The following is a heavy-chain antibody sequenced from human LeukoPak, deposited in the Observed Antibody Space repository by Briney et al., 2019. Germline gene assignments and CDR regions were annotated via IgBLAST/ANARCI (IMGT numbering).Heavy chain of an antibody. Sequence: SETLSLTCTVSGGSNSSGDYYWSWIRQPPGKGLEWIGYMYYSGSTNYNPSLKSRVTISVDTSKNQFSLNLSSVTAADTAVYYCARAGSGYSFDYWGQGTLVTVSS. CDR1: GGSNSSGDYY. CDR3: ARAGSGYSFDY. V-gene: IGHV4-61*08. J-gene: IGHJ4*02. CDR2: MYYSGST. D-gene: IGHD3-22*01.